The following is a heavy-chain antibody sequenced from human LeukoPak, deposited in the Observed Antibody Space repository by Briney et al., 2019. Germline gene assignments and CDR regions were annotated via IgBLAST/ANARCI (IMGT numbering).Heavy chain of an antibody. V-gene: IGHV3-74*01. J-gene: IGHJ2*01. CDR1: GFTFSNHW. D-gene: IGHD3-16*01. CDR3: VTGHYDSRMYFDL. Sequence: PGGSLRLSCAASGFTFSNHWMHWVRQAPGKGLVWVSRINADGRTTHYADSVKGRFTISRDNAKNTLYLQMNSLGIEDTAVYYCVTGHYDSRMYFDLWGRGTLVTVSS. CDR2: INADGRTT.